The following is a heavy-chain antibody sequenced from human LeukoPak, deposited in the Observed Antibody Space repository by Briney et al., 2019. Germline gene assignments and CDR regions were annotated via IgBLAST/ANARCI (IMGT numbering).Heavy chain of an antibody. D-gene: IGHD1-1*01. Sequence: SETLSLTCTVSGGSISSNSYYWGWIRQPPGKGLGWIESSYYCESTYYKPSLKSQVSIAVDTYKSQFSVYMDAVTAADRVVYCGARDWNRYAYWGQGTLVTVSS. V-gene: IGHV4-39*07. J-gene: IGHJ4*02. CDR2: SYYCEST. CDR3: ARDWNRYAY. CDR1: GGSISSNSYY.